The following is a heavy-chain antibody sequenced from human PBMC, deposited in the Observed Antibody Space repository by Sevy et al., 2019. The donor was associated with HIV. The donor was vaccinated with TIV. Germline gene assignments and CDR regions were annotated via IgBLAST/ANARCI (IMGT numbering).Heavy chain of an antibody. CDR2: ISYDGSNK. CDR1: GFTFSSYG. J-gene: IGHJ4*02. V-gene: IGHV3-30*18. CDR3: VKVLDYVWGCYRPIDY. Sequence: GGSLRLSCAASGFTFSSYGMHWVRQAPGKGLEWVSVISYDGSNKYYADSVKGRFTISRDNSKNTLYLQMNSLRAEDTAVYYCVKVLDYVWGCYRPIDYWGQGTMVTVSS. D-gene: IGHD3-16*02.